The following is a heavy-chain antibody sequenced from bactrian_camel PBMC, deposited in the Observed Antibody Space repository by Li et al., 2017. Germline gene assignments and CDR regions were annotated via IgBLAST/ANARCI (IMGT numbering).Heavy chain of an antibody. V-gene: IGHV3S1*01. CDR1: GFTFSSFG. J-gene: IGHJ4*01. CDR2: INSGGGT. Sequence: HVQLVESGGGLVQPGGSLRLSCAASGFTFSSFGMHWVRQAPGKGLEWVSLINSGGGTYYADSVKGRFTISRDNAKNTLYLQLNNLKTEDMAMYYCAKYSVPAGLGQGTQVTVS. D-gene: IGHD5*01.